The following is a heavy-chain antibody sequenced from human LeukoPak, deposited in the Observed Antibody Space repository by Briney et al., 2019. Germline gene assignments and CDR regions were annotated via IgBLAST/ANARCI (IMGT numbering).Heavy chain of an antibody. V-gene: IGHV3-30*02. CDR3: AREEAATIDY. CDR1: GFTFSSYG. D-gene: IGHD5-24*01. Sequence: GGSLRLSCAASGFTFSSYGMHWVRQAPGKGLEWVAFIRYDGSNKYYADSVKGRFTISRDNSKNTLYLQMNSLRAEDTAVYYCAREEAATIDYWGQGTLVTVSS. CDR2: IRYDGSNK. J-gene: IGHJ4*02.